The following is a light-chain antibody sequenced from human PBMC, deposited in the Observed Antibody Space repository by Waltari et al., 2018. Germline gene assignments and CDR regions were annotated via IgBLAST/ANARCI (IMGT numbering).Light chain of an antibody. V-gene: IGKV3-11*01. Sequence: EIVLTQSPATLSLSPGDGATLSCRASQTISTYLAWYQQKAGQAPRLLIYDASKRATGIPARFSGSGSGTDFTLTISSLEPEDFALYYCQQRTNWPRTFGQGTKLEIK. CDR2: DAS. CDR3: QQRTNWPRT. J-gene: IGKJ2*02. CDR1: QTISTY.